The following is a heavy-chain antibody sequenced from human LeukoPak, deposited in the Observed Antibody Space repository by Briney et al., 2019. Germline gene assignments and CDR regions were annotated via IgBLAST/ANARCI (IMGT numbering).Heavy chain of an antibody. CDR1: GFTFNNYW. J-gene: IGHJ4*02. V-gene: IGHV3-7*01. D-gene: IGHD1-26*01. Sequence: GGSLRLSCAASGFTFNNYWLSWVRQGPGKGLEWVAHIKEDTSQKYYVGSVEGRFTISRDNVRNSLYLQMNSLRGEDTAVYFCARQVSRESHFDYWGQGALVNVSS. CDR2: IKEDTSQK. CDR3: ARQVSRESHFDY.